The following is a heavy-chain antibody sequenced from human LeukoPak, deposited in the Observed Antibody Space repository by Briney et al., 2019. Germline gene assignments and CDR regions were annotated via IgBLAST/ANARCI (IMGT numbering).Heavy chain of an antibody. V-gene: IGHV4-34*01. J-gene: IGHJ4*02. CDR1: GGSFSGYY. CDR2: INHSGST. D-gene: IGHD5-18*01. Sequence: SETLSLTCAVYGGSFSGYYWSWIRQPPGKGLEWIGEINHSGSTYYNPSLKSRVTISVDTSKNQFSLKLSSVTAADTAVYYCARGVADTTMAFDYWGQGTLVTVSS. CDR3: ARGVADTTMAFDY.